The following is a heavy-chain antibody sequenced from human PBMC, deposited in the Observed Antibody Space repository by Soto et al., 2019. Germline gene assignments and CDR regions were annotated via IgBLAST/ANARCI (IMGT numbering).Heavy chain of an antibody. J-gene: IGHJ5*02. CDR2: IWYDGSNK. CDR1: GFTFSSYG. CDR3: ARDGYSSSWYLINWFDP. D-gene: IGHD6-13*01. Sequence: GGSLRLSCAASGFTFSSYGMHWVRQAPGKGLEWVAVIWYDGSNKYYADSVKGRFTISRDNSKNTLYLQMNSLRAEDTAVYYCARDGYSSSWYLINWFDPWGQGTLVTVS. V-gene: IGHV3-33*01.